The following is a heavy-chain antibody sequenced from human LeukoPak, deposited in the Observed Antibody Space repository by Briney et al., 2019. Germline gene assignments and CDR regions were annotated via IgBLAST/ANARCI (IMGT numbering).Heavy chain of an antibody. CDR3: AREVAVTTAGYYFDY. CDR1: GYSISSGYY. J-gene: IGHJ4*02. D-gene: IGHD4-17*01. V-gene: IGHV4-38-2*02. Sequence: PSETLSLTCTVSGYSISSGYYWGWIRQPPGKGLEWIGSIYHSGSTYYNPSLKSRVTISVDTSKNQFSLKLSSVTAADTAVYYCAREVAVTTAGYYFDYWGQGTLVTVSS. CDR2: IYHSGST.